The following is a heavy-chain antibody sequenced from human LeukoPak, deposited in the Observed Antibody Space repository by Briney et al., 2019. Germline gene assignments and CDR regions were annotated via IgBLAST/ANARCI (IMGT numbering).Heavy chain of an antibody. CDR3: ARMIGYFDWLRAFDI. V-gene: IGHV1-18*01. CDR2: ISAYNGNT. J-gene: IGHJ3*02. CDR1: GYTFTSYG. Sequence: ASVKVSCKASGYTFTSYGIIWVRQAPGQGLEWMGWISAYNGNTNYAQKLQGRVTMTTDTSTSTAYMELRSLRSDDTAVYYCARMIGYFDWLRAFDIWGQGTMVTVSS. D-gene: IGHD3-9*01.